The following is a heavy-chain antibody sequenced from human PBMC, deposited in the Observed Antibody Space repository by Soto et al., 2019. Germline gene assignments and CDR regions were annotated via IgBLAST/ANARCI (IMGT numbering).Heavy chain of an antibody. J-gene: IGHJ5*02. CDR3: ARHRGDCSGGSCYFSWFEP. CDR1: GGSISSSSYY. CDR2: IYYSGST. Sequence: PSETLSLTCSVSGGSISSSSYYWGWIRQPPGKGLEWIGSIYYSGSTYYNPSLKSRVTISVDTSKNQFSLKLSSVTAADTAVYYCARHRGDCSGGSCYFSWFEPWGQGTLVTVS. D-gene: IGHD2-15*01. V-gene: IGHV4-39*01.